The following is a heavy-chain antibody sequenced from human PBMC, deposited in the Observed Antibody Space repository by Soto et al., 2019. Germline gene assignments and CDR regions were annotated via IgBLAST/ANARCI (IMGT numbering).Heavy chain of an antibody. D-gene: IGHD5-12*01. CDR2: ISYGGTKE. CDR3: TKDQVATTWGAFDY. J-gene: IGHJ4*02. CDR1: GFTFSSYG. V-gene: IGHV3-30*18. Sequence: GGSLRLSCAASGFTFSSYGMHWVRQAPGKGLEWVAVISYGGTKEHYADSVRGRFTISRDNSKNTLYLQMNSLRTEDTAVYYCTKDQVATTWGAFDYWGQGTRVTVSS.